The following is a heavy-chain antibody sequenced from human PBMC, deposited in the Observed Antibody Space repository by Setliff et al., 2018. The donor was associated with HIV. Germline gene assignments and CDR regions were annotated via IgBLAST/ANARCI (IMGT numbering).Heavy chain of an antibody. CDR3: ARSIVPVASGYYYFEY. CDR2: IYHTGST. CDR1: GGSIRRSSYS. D-gene: IGHD3-3*01. V-gene: IGHV4-39*01. J-gene: IGHJ4*02. Sequence: SETLSLTCTVSGGSIRRSSYSWGWIRQPPGKGLEWIGSIYHTGSTYYKPSLKSRVTISVDTSKNQFSLRLSSVAAGDTAVYYCARSIVPVASGYYYFEYWGRGTLVTVSS.